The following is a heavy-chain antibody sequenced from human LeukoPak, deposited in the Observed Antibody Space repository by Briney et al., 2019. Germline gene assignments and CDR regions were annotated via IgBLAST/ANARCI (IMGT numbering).Heavy chain of an antibody. D-gene: IGHD7-27*01. CDR1: GGTFSSYA. CDR3: ARLWGHDAFDI. CDR2: IIPIFGTA. V-gene: IGHV1-69*05. Sequence: GASVTVSCKASGGTFSSYAISWVRQAPGQGLEWMGGIIPIFGTANYAQKFQGGVTITTDESTSTAYMELSSLRSEDTAVYYCARLWGHDAFDIWGQGTMVTVSS. J-gene: IGHJ3*02.